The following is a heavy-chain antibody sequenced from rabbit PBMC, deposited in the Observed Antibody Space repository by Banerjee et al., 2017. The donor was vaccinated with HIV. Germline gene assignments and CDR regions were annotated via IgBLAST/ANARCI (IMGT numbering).Heavy chain of an antibody. CDR2: IYAGKSGTT. V-gene: IGHV1S45*01. Sequence: QEQLEESGGGLVKPEGSLTLTCKASGFSFSNKYVMCWFRQAPGKGLELIACIYAGKSGTTWYASWAKGRFTISKTSSPTVTLQMTSLTAADTATYFCARTYGSNGDDYYFNGWGPGTLVTVS. J-gene: IGHJ4*01. CDR1: GFSFSNKYV. D-gene: IGHD5-1*01. CDR3: ARTYGSNGDDYYFNG.